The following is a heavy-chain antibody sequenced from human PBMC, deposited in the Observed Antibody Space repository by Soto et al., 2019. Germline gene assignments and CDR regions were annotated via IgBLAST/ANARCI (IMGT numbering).Heavy chain of an antibody. CDR1: GFTVSNNY. Sequence: EVQLVESGGGLVQPGGSLRLSCAASGFTVSNNYMCWVRQAPGKGLEWVSLIYSGGVTHYADSVRGRFTISRDNSRNTLYLQMNSLRADDTAVYYCAKRGTTVTTSLWYWGQGTLVTASS. D-gene: IGHD4-17*01. CDR2: IYSGGVT. J-gene: IGHJ4*02. V-gene: IGHV3-66*01. CDR3: AKRGTTVTTSLWY.